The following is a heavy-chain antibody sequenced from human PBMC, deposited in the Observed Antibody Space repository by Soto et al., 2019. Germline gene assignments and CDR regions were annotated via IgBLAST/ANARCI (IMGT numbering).Heavy chain of an antibody. D-gene: IGHD2-2*01. CDR2: LNAGNGDT. CDR3: AKGGYCSTTSCVSWFDP. V-gene: IGHV1-3*01. CDR1: GYSFTTYS. J-gene: IGHJ5*02. Sequence: QVHLEQSGAVVKKPGASVKVACKASGYSFTTYSMHWVRQAPGQRPEWIGWLNAGNGDTKYSQALPGRVPITVDTSATTVYLELRRLTSEDTAVYYCAKGGYCSTTSCVSWFDPWGQGTQVTVS.